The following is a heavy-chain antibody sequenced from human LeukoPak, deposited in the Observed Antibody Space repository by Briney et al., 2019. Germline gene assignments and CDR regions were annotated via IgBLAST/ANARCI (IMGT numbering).Heavy chain of an antibody. J-gene: IGHJ4*02. V-gene: IGHV1-2*02. Sequence: ASVKVSCKASGYTFTGYYMHWVRQAPGQGLEWMGWINPNSGGTNYAQKIQGRVTMTRETSISTTYMELSRLRSDDTAVYYCARLSSGSYQGYFDYWGQGTLVTVSS. CDR2: INPNSGGT. CDR1: GYTFTGYY. CDR3: ARLSSGSYQGYFDY. D-gene: IGHD1-26*01.